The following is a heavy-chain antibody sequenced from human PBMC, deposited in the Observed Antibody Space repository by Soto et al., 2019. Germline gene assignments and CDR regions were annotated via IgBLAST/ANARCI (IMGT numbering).Heavy chain of an antibody. D-gene: IGHD6-25*01. J-gene: IGHJ4*02. CDR1: GYSFTNYA. CDR3: ATIAAAGAPAY. Sequence: QVQLVQSGAEVKRPGASVKVSCKASGYSFTNYAFHWVRQAPGQGLEWMGWINGGNGNTKYSQNFQDRDTITRDTSASTAYVELSSLRSEDTAVYYCATIAAAGAPAYWGQGTLVTVSS. CDR2: INGGNGNT. V-gene: IGHV1-3*01.